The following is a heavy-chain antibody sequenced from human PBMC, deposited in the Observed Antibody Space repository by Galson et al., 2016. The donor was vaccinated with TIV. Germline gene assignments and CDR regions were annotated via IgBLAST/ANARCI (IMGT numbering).Heavy chain of an antibody. D-gene: IGHD3-22*01. CDR3: ARDRYYDARGYYYYYYGMDV. CDR2: IYGDGRT. J-gene: IGHJ6*02. Sequence: SLRLSCAASGFIVDDNYMTWIRQAPGKGLEWVSVIYGDGRTYYTDSVRGRFTISRDSSKNTLYLQMNSLRAEDTAVYYCARDRYYDARGYYYYYYGMDVWGQGTTVTFSS. V-gene: IGHV3-53*01. CDR1: GFIVDDNY.